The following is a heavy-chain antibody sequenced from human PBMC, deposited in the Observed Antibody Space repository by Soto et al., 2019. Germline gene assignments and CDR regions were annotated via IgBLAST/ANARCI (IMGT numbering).Heavy chain of an antibody. CDR2: MNPNSGNT. J-gene: IGHJ6*02. CDR1: GYTFTSYD. D-gene: IGHD3-3*01. CDR3: ARAYYDFWSGYYRQPYYHYGMDV. Sequence: VASVKVSCKASGYTFTSYDINWVRQATGQGLEWMGWMNPNSGNTGYAQKFQGRVTMTRNTSISTAYMELSSRRSEDTAVYYCARAYYDFWSGYYRQPYYHYGMDVWGQGTTVTVSS. V-gene: IGHV1-8*01.